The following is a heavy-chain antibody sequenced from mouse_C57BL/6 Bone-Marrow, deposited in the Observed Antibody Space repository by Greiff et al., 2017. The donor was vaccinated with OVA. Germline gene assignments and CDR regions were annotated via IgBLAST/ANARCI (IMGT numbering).Heavy chain of an antibody. Sequence: QVQLQQPGAELVRPGSSVKLSCKASGYTFTSYWMDWVKQRPGQGLEWIGNIYPSDSETHYNQKFKDKATLTVDKSSSTAYMQLSSLTSEGSAVYYCARERGYGYGGFAYWGQGTLVTVSA. V-gene: IGHV1-61*01. D-gene: IGHD2-2*01. CDR1: GYTFTSYW. CDR3: ARERGYGYGGFAY. CDR2: IYPSDSET. J-gene: IGHJ3*01.